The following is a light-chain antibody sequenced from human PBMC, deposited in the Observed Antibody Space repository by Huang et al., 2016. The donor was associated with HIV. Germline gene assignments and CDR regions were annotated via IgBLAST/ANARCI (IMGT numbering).Light chain of an antibody. CDR1: QRLSSSY. Sequence: EIVLTQSPATLSLSPGERATLSCGASQRLSSSYLAWYQQKPGLAPRLLIDDASNRATGIPDRFSGSGAGTDCTLTISRLEPEDFAVYYCQQYGSSPLTFGGGTKVEIK. J-gene: IGKJ4*01. V-gene: IGKV3D-20*01. CDR3: QQYGSSPLT. CDR2: DAS.